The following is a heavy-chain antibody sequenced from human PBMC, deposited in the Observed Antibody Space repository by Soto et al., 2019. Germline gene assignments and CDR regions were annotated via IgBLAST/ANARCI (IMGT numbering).Heavy chain of an antibody. J-gene: IGHJ5*02. CDR3: ARVVANGWFDP. CDR2: IYYSGST. Sequence: PSETLSLTCTVSGGSISSYYWSWSRQPPGKGLEWIGYIYYSGSTNYNPSLKSRVTISVDTSKNQFSLKQSSVTAADTAVYYCARVVANGWFDPWGQGTLVTVSS. CDR1: GGSISSYY. D-gene: IGHD2-2*01. V-gene: IGHV4-59*01.